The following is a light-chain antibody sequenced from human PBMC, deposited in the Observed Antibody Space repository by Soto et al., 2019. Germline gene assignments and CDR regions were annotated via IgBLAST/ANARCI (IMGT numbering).Light chain of an antibody. J-gene: IGKJ5*01. Sequence: EVVLTQSPARLSLSPGERATLSCRASQGVRTNLAWYQQGPGQAPRLLIYDASTRATGIPYRFSGSGSGTEFILTIDSLQAADFAVYYCQQYNNCAPAKTFGQGTRLEIK. V-gene: IGKV3-15*01. CDR2: DAS. CDR3: QQYNNCAPAKT. CDR1: QGVRTN.